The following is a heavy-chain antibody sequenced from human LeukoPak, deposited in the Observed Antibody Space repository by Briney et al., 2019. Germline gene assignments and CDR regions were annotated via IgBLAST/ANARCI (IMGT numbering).Heavy chain of an antibody. CDR3: ARDRCSSTSCYNTPNWFDP. CDR1: GFTFDDYA. V-gene: IGHV3-9*01. J-gene: IGHJ5*02. D-gene: IGHD2-2*02. Sequence: GGSLRLSCAASGFTFDDYAMHWVRHAPGKGLEWVSGISWNSGSIGYADSVKGRFTISRDNAKNSVYLQMNSLRSEDTAFYHCARDRCSSTSCYNTPNWFDPWGQGTLVTVSS. CDR2: ISWNSGSI.